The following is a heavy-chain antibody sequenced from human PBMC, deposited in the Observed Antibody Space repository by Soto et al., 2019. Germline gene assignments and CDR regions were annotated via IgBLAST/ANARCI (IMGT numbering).Heavy chain of an antibody. J-gene: IGHJ4*02. D-gene: IGHD5-12*01. V-gene: IGHV3-9*01. CDR2: ISWNSGSI. CDR1: GFTFDDYA. CDR3: AKDLEDPGLSGYDHFFDY. Sequence: GGSLRLSCAASGFTFDDYAMHWVRQAPGKGLEWVSGISWNSGSIGYADSVKGRFTISRDNAKNSLYLQMNSLRAEDTALYYCAKDLEDPGLSGYDHFFDYWGQGTLVTSPQ.